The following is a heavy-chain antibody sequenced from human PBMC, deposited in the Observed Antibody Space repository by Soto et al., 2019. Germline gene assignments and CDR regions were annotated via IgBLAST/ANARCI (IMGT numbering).Heavy chain of an antibody. V-gene: IGHV1-2*02. CDR3: ARDTCSSTSCYGLVYNWFDP. Sequence: ASVKVSCKTSGYTFTDYYTHWVRQAPGQGLEWMGWMNPKSGGAYFAQKFQGRVTLTRDTSIGTAYMELSSLRSEDTAVYYCARDTCSSTSCYGLVYNWFDPWGQGTLVTVSS. D-gene: IGHD2-2*01. CDR2: MNPKSGGA. J-gene: IGHJ5*02. CDR1: GYTFTDYY.